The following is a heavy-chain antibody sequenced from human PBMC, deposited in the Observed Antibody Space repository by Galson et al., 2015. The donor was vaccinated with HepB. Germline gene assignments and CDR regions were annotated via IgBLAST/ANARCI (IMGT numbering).Heavy chain of an antibody. Sequence: SLRLSCAASGFTVSSNYMSWVRRAPGKGLEWVSIIYSGTSTYYADSVRGRFTISRHNFKNTLYLQMNSLRAEDPAVYYCARGPRYCYDSSGPGYFDYWGQGTLVTVSS. V-gene: IGHV3-53*04. CDR3: ARGPRYCYDSSGPGYFDY. D-gene: IGHD3-22*01. J-gene: IGHJ4*02. CDR1: GFTVSSNY. CDR2: IYSGTST.